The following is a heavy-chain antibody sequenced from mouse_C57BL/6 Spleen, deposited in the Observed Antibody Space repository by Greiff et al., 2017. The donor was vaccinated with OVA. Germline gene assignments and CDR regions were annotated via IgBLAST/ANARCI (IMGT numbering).Heavy chain of an antibody. CDR1: GYTFTGYW. CDR2: ILPGSGST. V-gene: IGHV1-9*01. D-gene: IGHD1-1*01. Sequence: QVQLQQSGAELMKPGASVKLSCKATGYTFTGYWIEWVKQRPGHGLEWIGEILPGSGSTNYNEKFKGKATFTADTSSNTAYMQLSSLTTEDSAIYYCARGVTTVARRGNYPFAYWGQGTLVTVSA. J-gene: IGHJ3*01. CDR3: ARGVTTVARRGNYPFAY.